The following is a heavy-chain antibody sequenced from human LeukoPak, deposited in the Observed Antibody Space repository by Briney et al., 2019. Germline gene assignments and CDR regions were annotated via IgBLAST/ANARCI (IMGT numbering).Heavy chain of an antibody. Sequence: SVKVSCKSSGFTFTSSAMQWVRQARGQRLERIGWIVVGSGNTNYAQKFQERVTITRDMSTSTAYMELSSLRSEDTAVYYCAAEVPAYYDSSGLGYWGQGTLVTVSS. CDR2: IVVGSGNT. D-gene: IGHD3-22*01. CDR1: GFTFTSSA. J-gene: IGHJ4*02. V-gene: IGHV1-58*02. CDR3: AAEVPAYYDSSGLGY.